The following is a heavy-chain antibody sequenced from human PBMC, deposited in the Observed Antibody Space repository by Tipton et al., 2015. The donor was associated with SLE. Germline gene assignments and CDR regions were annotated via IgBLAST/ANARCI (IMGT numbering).Heavy chain of an antibody. CDR2: IYYSGST. CDR1: GGSISSYY. V-gene: IGHV4-59*08. J-gene: IGHJ4*02. CDR3: ARRLGSSGFDY. Sequence: TLSLTCTVSGGSISSYYWSWIRQPPGKGLEWIGNIYYSGSTNYNPSLKSRVTISVDTSKNQFSLKLSSETAADTAVYYCARRLGSSGFDYWGQGTLVTVSS. D-gene: IGHD3-22*01.